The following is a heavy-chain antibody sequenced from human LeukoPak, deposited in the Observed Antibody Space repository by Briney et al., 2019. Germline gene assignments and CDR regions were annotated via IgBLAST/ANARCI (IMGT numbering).Heavy chain of an antibody. CDR2: ISAYNGNT. CDR1: GYTFTSYG. V-gene: IGHV1-18*01. Sequence: ASVKVSCKASGYTFTSYGISWVRQAPGQGLEWMGWISAYNGNTNYAQKLQGRVTMTTDTSTSTAYTELRSLRSDDTAVYYCARVGFIAAAGTDFDYWGQGTLVTVSS. CDR3: ARVGFIAAAGTDFDY. D-gene: IGHD6-13*01. J-gene: IGHJ4*02.